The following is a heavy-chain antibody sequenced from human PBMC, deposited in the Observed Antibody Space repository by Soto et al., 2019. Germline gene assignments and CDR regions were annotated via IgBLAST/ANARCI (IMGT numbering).Heavy chain of an antibody. CDR3: AKSASGYYKLMDY. J-gene: IGHJ4*02. CDR1: GFTFNNYA. D-gene: IGHD5-12*01. Sequence: QTGGSLRLSCAASGFTFNNYAMSWVRQAPGKGLEWVAGISGSGTYTYFADSVRGRFTISRDNSKNTLFLQMSSLRAEDTAIYYCAKSASGYYKLMDYWGQGTLVTVSS. V-gene: IGHV3-23*01. CDR2: ISGSGTYT.